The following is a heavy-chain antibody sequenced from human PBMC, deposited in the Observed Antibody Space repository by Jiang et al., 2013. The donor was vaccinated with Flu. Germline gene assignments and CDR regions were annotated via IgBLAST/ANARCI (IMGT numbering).Heavy chain of an antibody. CDR3: ATFYSGWYVDS. Sequence: GLVKPSETLSLTCTVSGGSIRSERHHYWGWIRQPPGKGLEWIGIIYNSGTTHYNPSLKSRVTISLDTSNNQFSLQLTSVIAADTALYYCATFYSGWYVDSWGQ. V-gene: IGHV4-39*01. D-gene: IGHD6-19*01. J-gene: IGHJ4*02. CDR2: IYNSGTT. CDR1: GGSIRSERHHY.